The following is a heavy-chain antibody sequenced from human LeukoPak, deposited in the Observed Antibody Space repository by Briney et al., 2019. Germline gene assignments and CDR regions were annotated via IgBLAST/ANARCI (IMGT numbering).Heavy chain of an antibody. CDR3: ARGPHRQRFGEVPDY. Sequence: SETLSLTCAVYGGSFSGYYWSWLRQPPGKGLEWIGEINHSGSTNYNPSLKSRVTISVDTSKNQFSLTLSSVTAADTAAYYCARGPHRQRFGEVPDYWGQGTLVTVSS. CDR1: GGSFSGYY. D-gene: IGHD3-10*01. V-gene: IGHV4-34*01. J-gene: IGHJ4*02. CDR2: INHSGST.